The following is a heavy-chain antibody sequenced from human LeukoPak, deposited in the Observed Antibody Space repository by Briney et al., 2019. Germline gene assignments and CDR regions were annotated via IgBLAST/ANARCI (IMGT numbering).Heavy chain of an antibody. CDR2: IRYDGSNK. J-gene: IGHJ4*02. V-gene: IGHV3-30*02. Sequence: GGSLRLSCAASGFTFSSYGMHWVRQAPGKGLGWVAFIRYDGSNKYYADSVKGRFTISRDNSKNTLYLQMNSLRAEDTAVYYCAKDRYQLVDYWGQGTLVTVSS. D-gene: IGHD2-2*01. CDR3: AKDRYQLVDY. CDR1: GFTFSSYG.